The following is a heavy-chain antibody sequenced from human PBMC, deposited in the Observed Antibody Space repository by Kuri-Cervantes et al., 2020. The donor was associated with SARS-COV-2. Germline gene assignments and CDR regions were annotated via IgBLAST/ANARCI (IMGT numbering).Heavy chain of an antibody. Sequence: PSETLSLTCTVSGGSISSYYWSWIRQPPGKGLEWIGYIYYSGSTNYNPSLKSRVTISVDTSKNQFSLKLSSVTAADTAVYYCARHRYMIYDAFDIWGQGTRVTCSS. CDR2: IYYSGST. CDR3: ARHRYMIYDAFDI. V-gene: IGHV4-59*08. J-gene: IGHJ3*02. CDR1: GGSISSYY. D-gene: IGHD3/OR15-3a*01.